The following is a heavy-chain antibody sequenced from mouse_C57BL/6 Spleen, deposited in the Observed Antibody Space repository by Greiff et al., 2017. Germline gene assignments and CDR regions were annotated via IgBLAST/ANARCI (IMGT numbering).Heavy chain of an antibody. D-gene: IGHD1-1*01. CDR3: TSITTVVAPYFDY. V-gene: IGHV1-15*01. Sequence: QVHVKQSGAELVRPGASVTLSCKASGYTFTDYEMHWVKQTPVHGLEWIGAIDPETGGTAYNQKFKGKAILTADKSSSTAYMELRSLTSEDSAVYYCTSITTVVAPYFDYWGQGTTLTVSS. CDR1: GYTFTDYE. CDR2: IDPETGGT. J-gene: IGHJ2*01.